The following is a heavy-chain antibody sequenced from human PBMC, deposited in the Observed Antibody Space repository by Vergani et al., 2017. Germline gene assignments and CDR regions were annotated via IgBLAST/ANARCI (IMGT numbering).Heavy chain of an antibody. CDR1: GYSFTSYW. D-gene: IGHD6-6*01. Sequence: EVQLVQSGAEVKKPGESLRISCKGSGYSFTSYWISWVRQMPGKGLGWMGRIDPSDSYTNYSPSFQGHVTISAANSISTAYLQLSSLKASDNAMYYCAIRKYEYSSASSVDYWGQGTLVTVSS. CDR3: AIRKYEYSSASSVDY. V-gene: IGHV5-10-1*03. J-gene: IGHJ4*02. CDR2: IDPSDSYT.